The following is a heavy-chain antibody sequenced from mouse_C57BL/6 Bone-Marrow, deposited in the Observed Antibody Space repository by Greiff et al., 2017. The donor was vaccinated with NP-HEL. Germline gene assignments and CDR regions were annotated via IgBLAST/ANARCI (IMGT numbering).Heavy chain of an antibody. D-gene: IGHD2-3*01. V-gene: IGHV1-76*01. CDR3: ASEYDGYHYYAMDY. CDR1: GYTFTDYY. Sequence: VQLKESGAELVRPGASVKLSCKASGYTFTDYYINWVKQRPGQGLEWIARIYPGSGNTYYNEKFKGKATLTAEKSSSTAYMQLSSLTSEDSAVYFCASEYDGYHYYAMDYWGQGTSVTVSS. J-gene: IGHJ4*01. CDR2: IYPGSGNT.